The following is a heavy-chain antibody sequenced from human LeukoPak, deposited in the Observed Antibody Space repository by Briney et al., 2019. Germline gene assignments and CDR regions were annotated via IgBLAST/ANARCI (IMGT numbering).Heavy chain of an antibody. Sequence: PSETLSLTCAVSGGSISSTIHCWAWIRQSPGKGLEWIGSMYYSGSTYYNSSIKSRVTLSLDRSESQFSLKLRSVTAADTAVYYCARYGLLGISEINGFDLWGQGTMVTVSS. D-gene: IGHD2-15*01. V-gene: IGHV4-39*07. CDR2: MYYSGST. CDR1: GGSISSTIHC. J-gene: IGHJ3*01. CDR3: ARYGLLGISEINGFDL.